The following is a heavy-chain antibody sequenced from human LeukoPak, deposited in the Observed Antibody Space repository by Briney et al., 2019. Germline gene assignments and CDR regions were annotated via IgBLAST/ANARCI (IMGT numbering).Heavy chain of an antibody. CDR2: IYNTGSN. CDR1: GYFVSSGYY. D-gene: IGHD4-11*01. V-gene: IGHV4-38-2*01. CDR3: ASHPTVTNALSFDY. Sequence: SETLSLTCGVSGYFVSSGYYWGWIRQPPGKGLEWIGNIYNTGSNYYNPSLKSRVTISVDTSNNQFSLKRSSVTSADTAVYYCASHPTVTNALSFDYWGQGSLVIVSS. J-gene: IGHJ4*02.